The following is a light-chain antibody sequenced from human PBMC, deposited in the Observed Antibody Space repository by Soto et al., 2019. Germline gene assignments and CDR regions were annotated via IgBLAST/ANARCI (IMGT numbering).Light chain of an antibody. V-gene: IGLV2-23*01. CDR2: EGS. J-gene: IGLJ3*02. CDR3: WSYAGSNWV. CDR1: SSDVGSYNL. Sequence: QSVLTQPASVSGSPGQSITISCTGTSSDVGSYNLVSWYQQHPGKAPKLMIYEGSKRPSGVSNRFSGSKSGNTASLTISGLQAEDEADYYCWSYAGSNWVFGGGTKLTVL.